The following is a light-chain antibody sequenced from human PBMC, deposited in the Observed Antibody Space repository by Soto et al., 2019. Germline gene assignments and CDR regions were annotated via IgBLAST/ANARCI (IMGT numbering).Light chain of an antibody. CDR1: SGAVSTSYY. V-gene: IGLV8-61*01. J-gene: IGLJ3*02. CDR3: VLYMGSGIPV. Sequence: QTVVPHEPSFSVSPGGTVTLTCGLSSGAVSTSYYPRWYQQTPGQAPRTLIYSTNTRSSGVPDRFSGSILGNKAALTITGAQADDESDYYCVLYMGSGIPVFGGGTKLTVL. CDR2: STN.